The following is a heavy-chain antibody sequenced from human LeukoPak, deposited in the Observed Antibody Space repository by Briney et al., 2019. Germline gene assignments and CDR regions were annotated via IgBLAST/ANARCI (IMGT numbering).Heavy chain of an antibody. CDR3: ARLLPAAEFDF. V-gene: IGHV5-51*01. CDR1: GYSFTGYW. J-gene: IGHJ4*02. CDR2: IYPGDSDT. D-gene: IGHD2-2*01. Sequence: GESLQISCQGSGYSFTGYWIGWVRQMPGKGLEWMGIIYPGDSDTRYSPSFQGQVTISVDKSISTAFLQWSSLKASDTAMYYCARLLPAAEFDFWGPGTLVTLSS.